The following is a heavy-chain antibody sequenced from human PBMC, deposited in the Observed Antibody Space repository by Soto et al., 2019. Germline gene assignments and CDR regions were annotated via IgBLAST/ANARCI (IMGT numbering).Heavy chain of an antibody. CDR3: ARDGPSEQWLPYYFDY. V-gene: IGHV3-48*01. D-gene: IGHD6-19*01. CDR1: GFTFSSYS. CDR2: ISSSSSSTI. Sequence: PGGSLRLSCAASGFTFSSYSMNWVRQAPGKGLEWVSYISSSSSSTIYYADSVKGRFTISRDNAKNSLYLQMNSLRAEDTAVYYCARDGPSEQWLPYYFDYWGQGPLVTVSS. J-gene: IGHJ4*02.